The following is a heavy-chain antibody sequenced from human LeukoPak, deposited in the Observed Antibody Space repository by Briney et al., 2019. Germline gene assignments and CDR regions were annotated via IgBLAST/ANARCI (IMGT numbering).Heavy chain of an antibody. J-gene: IGHJ4*02. CDR2: ISSSSSYI. CDR3: ARGAETYYDFWSGYSPYYFDY. V-gene: IGHV3-21*01. CDR1: GFTFSSYS. Sequence: GGSLRLSCAASGFTFSSYSMNWVRQAPGKGLEWVSSISSSSSYIYYADSVKGRFTISRDNAKNSLYLQMNSLRAEDTAVYYCARGAETYYDFWSGYSPYYFDYWGQGTLVTVSS. D-gene: IGHD3-3*01.